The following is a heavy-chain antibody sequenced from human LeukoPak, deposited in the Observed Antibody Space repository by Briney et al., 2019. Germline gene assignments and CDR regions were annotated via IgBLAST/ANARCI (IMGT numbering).Heavy chain of an antibody. CDR1: GYTFTGYY. Sequence: ASVKVSCKASGYTFTGYYMHWVRQAPGQGLEWMGWINHNSGGTNYAQKFQGRVTMTRDTSISTAYMELSRLRSDDTAVYYCARTSGDMVRGVIDYYYYGMDVWGQGTTVTVSS. CDR2: INHNSGGT. J-gene: IGHJ6*02. CDR3: ARTSGDMVRGVIDYYYYGMDV. V-gene: IGHV1-2*02. D-gene: IGHD3-10*01.